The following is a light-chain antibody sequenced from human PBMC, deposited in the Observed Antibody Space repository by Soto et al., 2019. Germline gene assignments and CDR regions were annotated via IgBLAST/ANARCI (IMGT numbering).Light chain of an antibody. CDR2: DAS. J-gene: IGKJ1*01. Sequence: EIVLTQSPATLSLSPGERATLSCRASQSVSSYLAWYQQKPGQAPRLPIYDASNRATGIPARFSGSGSGTDFTLTISSLEPEDFAVYYCQQRSNWPTLGQGTKVEIK. CDR3: QQRSNWPT. CDR1: QSVSSY. V-gene: IGKV3-11*01.